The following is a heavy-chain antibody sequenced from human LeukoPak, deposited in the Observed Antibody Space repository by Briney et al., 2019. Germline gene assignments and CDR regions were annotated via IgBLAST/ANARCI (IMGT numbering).Heavy chain of an antibody. CDR3: AKAPVRYSSGWTGDY. J-gene: IGHJ4*02. CDR1: GFTFSSYA. Sequence: GGSLRLSCAASGFTFSSYAMSWVRQAPGKGLEWVSAISGSGGSTYYADSVKGRFTISRDNAKNSLYLQMNSLRAEDTALYYCAKAPVRYSSGWTGDYWGQGTLVTVSS. CDR2: ISGSGGST. D-gene: IGHD6-19*01. V-gene: IGHV3-23*01.